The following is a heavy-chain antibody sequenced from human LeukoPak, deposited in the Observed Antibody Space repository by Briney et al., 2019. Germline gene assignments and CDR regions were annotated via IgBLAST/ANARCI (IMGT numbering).Heavy chain of an antibody. Sequence: GGSLRLSCAASGFTFSDHYMDWVRQAPGKGLGWVGRSRNKARSYTTEYAASVKGRFTISRDDSKNSLYLQMNSLKTEDTAVYYCASLHGYGSGRPWGQGTLVTVSS. D-gene: IGHD3-10*01. V-gene: IGHV3-72*01. CDR3: ASLHGYGSGRP. J-gene: IGHJ5*02. CDR1: GFTFSDHY. CDR2: SRNKARSYTT.